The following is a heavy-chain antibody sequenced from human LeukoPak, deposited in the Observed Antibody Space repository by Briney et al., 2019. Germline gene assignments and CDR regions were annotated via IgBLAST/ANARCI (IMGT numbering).Heavy chain of an antibody. D-gene: IGHD4-23*01. CDR2: IRYDGLKK. Sequence: GGSLRLSCAASGFTFSSYGMHWVRRAPGKGLEWVAFIRYDGLKKYYADSVKGRFTISRDNSKNSLYLQMNSLRAEDTALYYCAKDPVGYGGNYFDYWGQGTLVTVSS. J-gene: IGHJ4*02. CDR1: GFTFSSYG. CDR3: AKDPVGYGGNYFDY. V-gene: IGHV3-30*02.